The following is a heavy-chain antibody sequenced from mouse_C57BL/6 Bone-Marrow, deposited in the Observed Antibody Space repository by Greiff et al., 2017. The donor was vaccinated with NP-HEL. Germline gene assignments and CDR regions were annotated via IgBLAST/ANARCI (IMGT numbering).Heavy chain of an antibody. D-gene: IGHD2-12*01. CDR1: GFNIKAYY. Sequence: EVQLHQSGAELVRPGASVKLSCTASGFNIKAYYMHWVKQRPDQGLAWIGRLDPEDGDTEYAPKFQGKATMTADTSSNTAYLQLSSLTSEDTAVYYCTPLLLRRGKAYWGQGTLVTVSA. J-gene: IGHJ3*01. CDR3: TPLLLRRGKAY. CDR2: LDPEDGDT. V-gene: IGHV14-1*01.